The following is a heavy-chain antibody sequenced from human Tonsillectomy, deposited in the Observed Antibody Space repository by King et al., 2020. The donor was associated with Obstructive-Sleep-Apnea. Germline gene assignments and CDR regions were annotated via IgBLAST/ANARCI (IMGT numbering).Heavy chain of an antibody. CDR1: GFTFSSFT. CDR2: LSYDGSNR. CDR3: ARDPSRLAEAGRLDY. D-gene: IGHD6-19*01. Sequence: VQLVESGGGVVQPGRSLRLSCTASGFTFSSFTFHWVRQAPGQGLEWVAVLSYDGSNRHFADSVKGRFTISRDNSKNTLYLQMNSLRPEDTAVYYCARDPSRLAEAGRLDYWGQGTLVTVSS. J-gene: IGHJ4*02. V-gene: IGHV3-30*04.